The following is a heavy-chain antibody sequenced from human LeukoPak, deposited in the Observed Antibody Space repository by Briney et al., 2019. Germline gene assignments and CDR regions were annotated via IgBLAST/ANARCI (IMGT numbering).Heavy chain of an antibody. V-gene: IGHV3-33*06. Sequence: GGSLRLCCAASGFTFSSYGRHWVRQAPGKGLEWVAVIWYDGSNKYYADSVKGRFTISRDNSKNTLYLQMNSLRAEDTAVYYCAKQIRRGDYVSSFDYWGQGTLVTVSS. CDR1: GFTFSSYG. CDR2: IWYDGSNK. J-gene: IGHJ4*02. CDR3: AKQIRRGDYVSSFDY. D-gene: IGHD4-17*01.